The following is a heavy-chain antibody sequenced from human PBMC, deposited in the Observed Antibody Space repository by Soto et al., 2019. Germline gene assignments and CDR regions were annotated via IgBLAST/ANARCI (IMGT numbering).Heavy chain of an antibody. V-gene: IGHV3-11*05. CDR2: ISESSSRT. Sequence: QVHLVESGGGLVKPGGSLRLSCAASGFTFSDYYMAWIRQAPGKGLEWLSYISESSSRTSYAESVKGRFTISRDNAKNSLYVQMNSLRVEDTAVYYCVRGQYSMSRGWYCDYWGQGSLVSVSS. CDR1: GFTFSDYY. J-gene: IGHJ4*02. D-gene: IGHD1-26*01. CDR3: VRGQYSMSRGWYCDY.